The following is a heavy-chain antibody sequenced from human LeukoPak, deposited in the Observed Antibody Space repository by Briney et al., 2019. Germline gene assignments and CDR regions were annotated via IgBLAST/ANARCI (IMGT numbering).Heavy chain of an antibody. CDR3: ARGTRLKYSSSWYWYYYYYMDV. V-gene: IGHV4-39*07. CDR1: GVSISSSSYY. Sequence: SETLSLTCTVSGVSISSSSYYWSWIPQPPGKGREWIVEINHSGSTNYNPSLKSRVTISVATSKNQFSLKLSSVTAADTAVYYCARGTRLKYSSSWYWYYYYYMDVWGNGTTVTVSS. J-gene: IGHJ6*03. D-gene: IGHD6-13*01. CDR2: INHSGST.